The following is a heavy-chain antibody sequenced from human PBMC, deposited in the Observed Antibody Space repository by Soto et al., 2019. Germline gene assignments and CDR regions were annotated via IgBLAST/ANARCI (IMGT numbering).Heavy chain of an antibody. Sequence: SETLSLTCTVSGCSISSGGYYWSWIRQHPGKGLEWVGYSYYTGSSYYNPSLKSRVTISVDASKNQLSLRLASVTAVDTAVYYSAPDLRVYRRYDYLDYWGQGSPVTVS. J-gene: IGHJ4*02. CDR2: SYYTGSS. V-gene: IGHV4-31*03. CDR1: GCSISSGGYY. D-gene: IGHD5-12*01. CDR3: APDLRVYRRYDYLDY.